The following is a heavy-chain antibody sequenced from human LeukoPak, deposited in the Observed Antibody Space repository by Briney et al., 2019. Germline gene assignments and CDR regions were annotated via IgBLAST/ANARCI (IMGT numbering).Heavy chain of an antibody. Sequence: SETLSLTCTVSGGSISSGGYFWSWLRQPAGKGLEWIGRIYTSGGTNYNPSLNSRVTVSIDTSTNQFSLRLTSVTAADTAVYHCATYCSHTSCHTGGGFQHWGQGTLVTVSS. CDR3: ATYCSHTSCHTGGGFQH. D-gene: IGHD2-2*02. CDR1: GGSISSGGYF. J-gene: IGHJ1*01. CDR2: IYTSGGT. V-gene: IGHV4-61*02.